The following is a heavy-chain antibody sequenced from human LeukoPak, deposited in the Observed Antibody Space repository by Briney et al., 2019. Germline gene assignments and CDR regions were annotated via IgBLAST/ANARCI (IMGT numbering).Heavy chain of an antibody. D-gene: IGHD6-13*01. Sequence: GGSLRLSCEASGFTFSAYAMTWVRQAPGKGLEWVSSISGSAASRNYADSVKGRFTISRDNSKNTLYLQMNSLRAEDTAVYYCARVKVAVAGIGWFDPWGQGSLVTVSS. CDR1: GFTFSAYA. CDR2: ISGSAASR. CDR3: ARVKVAVAGIGWFDP. V-gene: IGHV3-23*01. J-gene: IGHJ5*02.